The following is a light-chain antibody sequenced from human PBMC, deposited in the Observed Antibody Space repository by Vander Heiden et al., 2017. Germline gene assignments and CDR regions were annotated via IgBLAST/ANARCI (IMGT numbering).Light chain of an antibody. CDR2: GAS. V-gene: IGKV3-20*01. CDR3: QQYGSSPLT. CDR1: QSVSSSY. J-gene: IGKJ4*01. Sequence: EIVLTQSPGPLSLSPGERAPLSCRASQSVSSSYLAWYQQKPGQAPRLLIDGASSRPTGIPDRFSGSGSGTDFTLTISRLDPEDVAVYYCQQYGSSPLTFGGGTKVEIK.